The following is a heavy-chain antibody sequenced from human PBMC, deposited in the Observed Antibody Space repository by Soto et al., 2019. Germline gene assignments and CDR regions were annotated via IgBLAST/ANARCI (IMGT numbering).Heavy chain of an antibody. CDR3: ARDLVAAAGTSYYGMDV. Sequence: QVQLVQSGAEVKKPGSSVKVSCKASGGTFSSYAISWVRQAPGQGLEWMGGIIPIFGTANYAQKFQGRVTNTAXXSXSXXYMELSSLRSEDTAVYYCARDLVAAAGTSYYGMDVWGQGTTVTVSS. CDR2: IIPIFGTA. J-gene: IGHJ6*02. V-gene: IGHV1-69*12. D-gene: IGHD6-13*01. CDR1: GGTFSSYA.